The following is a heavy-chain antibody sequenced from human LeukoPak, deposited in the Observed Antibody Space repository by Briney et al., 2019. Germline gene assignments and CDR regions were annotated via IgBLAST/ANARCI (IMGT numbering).Heavy chain of an antibody. CDR1: GGSISTYY. CDR3: AREHSVGGGLDAFDV. CDR2: TYYIGRT. D-gene: IGHD3-16*01. V-gene: IGHV4-59*13. Sequence: PSETLSLTCTVSGGSISTYYRNWLRQPPGKGLEWIGYTYYIGRTNYNPSLRSRVTISVDTSKNQFSLTLTSVTAADTAVYYCAREHSVGGGLDAFDVWGQGTMVTV. J-gene: IGHJ3*01.